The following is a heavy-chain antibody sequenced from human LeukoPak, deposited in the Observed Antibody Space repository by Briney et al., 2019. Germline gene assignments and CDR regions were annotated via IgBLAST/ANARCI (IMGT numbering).Heavy chain of an antibody. CDR3: SRVPDPRMGFDY. J-gene: IGHJ4*02. Sequence: KPGRSLRLSCTASGFIFGDYALSWVRQAPGKGLEWVAFIRSKTYGGTTEYAASVNGRFTISRDDSRSIAYLQMNSLKTDDTAVYYCSRVPDPRMGFDYWGQGTLVTVSS. CDR1: GFIFGDYA. CDR2: IRSKTYGGTT. D-gene: IGHD2-15*01. V-gene: IGHV3-49*04.